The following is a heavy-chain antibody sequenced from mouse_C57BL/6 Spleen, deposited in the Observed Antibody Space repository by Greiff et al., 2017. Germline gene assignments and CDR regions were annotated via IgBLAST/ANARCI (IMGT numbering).Heavy chain of an antibody. Sequence: QVQLQQPGAELVKPGASVKLSCKASGYTFTSYWMQWVKQRPGQGLEWIGEIDPSDSYTNYNQKFKGKDTLTVDTSSSTAYMQLRSLTSEDSAVYYCARSEYYGSSSAWVAYWGQGTLVTVSA. V-gene: IGHV1-50*01. J-gene: IGHJ3*01. CDR2: IDPSDSYT. CDR1: GYTFTSYW. CDR3: ARSEYYGSSSAWVAY. D-gene: IGHD1-1*01.